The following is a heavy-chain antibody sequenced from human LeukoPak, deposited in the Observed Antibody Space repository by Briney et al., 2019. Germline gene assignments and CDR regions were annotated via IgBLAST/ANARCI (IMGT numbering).Heavy chain of an antibody. D-gene: IGHD3-10*01. CDR3: ARDLSGHGFDI. Sequence: GASVMVSCKASGFIFTAYYIHWVRQAPGQGLEWMGWINPHIGGTNYAQKFQGRVTMTRDTSISTAYMELSRLRSDDTAVYYCARDLSGHGFDIWGQGTMVTVSS. CDR1: GFIFTAYY. CDR2: INPHIGGT. V-gene: IGHV1-2*02. J-gene: IGHJ3*02.